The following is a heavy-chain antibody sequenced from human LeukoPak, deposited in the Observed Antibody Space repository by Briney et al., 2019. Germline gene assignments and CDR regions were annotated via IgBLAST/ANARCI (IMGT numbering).Heavy chain of an antibody. CDR2: INPHSGGA. D-gene: IGHD4-23*01. CDR1: GYTFTAYY. Sequence: GASVKVSCKASGYTFTAYYINWVRQAPGQRLEWMGWINPHSGGAVYAQGFEGRVTMTRDTSISTAYMELNNLRSDDTAFYYCTRIEDDGGKRDVFDIRGQGTMVTVSS. CDR3: TRIEDDGGKRDVFDI. J-gene: IGHJ3*02. V-gene: IGHV1-2*02.